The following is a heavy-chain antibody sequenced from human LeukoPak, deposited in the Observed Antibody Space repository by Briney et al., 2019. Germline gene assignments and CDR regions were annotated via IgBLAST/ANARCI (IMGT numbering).Heavy chain of an antibody. J-gene: IGHJ6*03. V-gene: IGHV1-2*02. CDR1: GYTFTGYY. CDR2: INPNSGGT. Sequence: ASVKVSCKASGYTFTGYYMHWVRQAPGQGLERMGWINPNSGGTNYAQKFQGRVTMTRDTSISTAYMELSRLISDDTAVYYCARGYCTSTSCSYMDVWGQGTTVTVS. D-gene: IGHD2-2*01. CDR3: ARGYCTSTSCSYMDV.